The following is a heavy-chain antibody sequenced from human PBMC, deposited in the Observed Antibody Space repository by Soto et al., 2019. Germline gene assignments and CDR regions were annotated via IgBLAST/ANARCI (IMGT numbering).Heavy chain of an antibody. CDR1: GFTFSSYS. D-gene: IGHD2-2*01. V-gene: IGHV3-48*01. J-gene: IGHJ6*03. CDR2: ISSSSSTI. Sequence: GGSLRLSCAASGFTFSSYSMNWVRQAPGKGLEWVSYISSSSSTIYYADSVKGRFTISRDNAKNSLYLQMNSLRAEDTAVYYCARVGCSSTSCYSYYYYYMDVGGKGTTVTVSS. CDR3: ARVGCSSTSCYSYYYYYMDV.